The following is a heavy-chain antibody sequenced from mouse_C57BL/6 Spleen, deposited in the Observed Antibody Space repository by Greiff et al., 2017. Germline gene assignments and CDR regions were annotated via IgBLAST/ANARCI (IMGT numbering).Heavy chain of an antibody. CDR3: ARDWDYWFAD. J-gene: IGHJ3*01. V-gene: IGHV3-6*01. CDR1: GYSITSGYF. D-gene: IGHD2-4*01. CDR2: IRYDGSN. Sequence: ESGPGLVKPSQSLSLTCSATGYSITSGYFWNLIRQCAGNILEWMGYIRYDGSNNYNPSLKKRITITRDTTKNQFFLKLNSVTSEDAASYCCARDWDYWFADWGKGTLVTVSA.